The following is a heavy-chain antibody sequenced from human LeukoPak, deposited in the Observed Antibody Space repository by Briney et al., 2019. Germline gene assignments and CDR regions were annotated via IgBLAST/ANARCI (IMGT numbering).Heavy chain of an antibody. D-gene: IGHD3-10*01. V-gene: IGHV4-59*08. CDR3: ARQGGEAYYYGSGSHSRYWYFDL. J-gene: IGHJ2*01. CDR2: IHDSGRS. Sequence: SETLSLTCTVSGGSISRDYWSWIRQSPGTGLEWIGFIHDSGRSNSNPSLRSRVTISIDTSENQFSLKLSSVTAADTAVYYCARQGGEAYYYGSGSHSRYWYFDLWGRGTLVTVSS. CDR1: GGSISRDY.